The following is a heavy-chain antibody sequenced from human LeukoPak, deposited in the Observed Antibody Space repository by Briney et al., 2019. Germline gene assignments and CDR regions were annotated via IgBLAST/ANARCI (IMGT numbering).Heavy chain of an antibody. CDR2: INHSGST. CDR1: GGSFSGYY. D-gene: IGHD3-22*01. V-gene: IGHV4-34*01. CDR3: ARGRNYYDSSGYYRTTRGYFDY. Sequence: SETLSLTCAVYGGSFSGYYWSWIRQPPGKGRDWIGEINHSGSTNYNPSLKSRVTISVDTSKNQFSLKLSSVTAADTAVYYCARGRNYYDSSGYYRTTRGYFDYWGQGTLVTVSS. J-gene: IGHJ4*02.